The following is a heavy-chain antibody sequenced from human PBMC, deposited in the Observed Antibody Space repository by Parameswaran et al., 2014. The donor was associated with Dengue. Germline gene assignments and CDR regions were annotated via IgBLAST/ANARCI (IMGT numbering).Heavy chain of an antibody. D-gene: IGHD2-2*01. CDR3: ARDAIVVVPGAIHWFDP. CDR2: INPNSGGT. J-gene: IGHJ5*02. V-gene: IGHV1-2*02. Sequence: WVRQAPGQGLEWMGWINPNSGGTNYAQKFQGRVTMTRDTSISTAYMELSRLRSDDTAVYYCARDAIVVVPGAIHWFDPWGQGTLVTVSS.